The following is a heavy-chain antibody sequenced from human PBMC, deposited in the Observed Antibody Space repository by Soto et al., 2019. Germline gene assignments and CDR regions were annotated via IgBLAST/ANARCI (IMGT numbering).Heavy chain of an antibody. CDR3: ATDRGYSYGWGDGYFDY. CDR1: GFTFSSYA. D-gene: IGHD5-18*01. J-gene: IGHJ4*02. CDR2: ISGSGGST. Sequence: GGSLRLSCAASGFTFSSYAMSWVRQAPGKGLEWVSAISGSGGSTYYADSVKGRFTISRDNSKNTLYLQMNSLRAEDTAVYYCATDRGYSYGWGDGYFDYWGQGTLVSVSS. V-gene: IGHV3-23*01.